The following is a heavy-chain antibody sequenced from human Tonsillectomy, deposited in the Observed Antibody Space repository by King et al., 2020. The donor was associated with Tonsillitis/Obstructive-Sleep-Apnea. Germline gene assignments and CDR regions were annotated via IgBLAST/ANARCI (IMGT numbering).Heavy chain of an antibody. V-gene: IGHV3-15*01. J-gene: IGHJ4*02. CDR2: IKSKTDGGTT. D-gene: IGHD2-8*01. Sequence: VQLVESGGGLVKPGGSLRLSCAASGFTFSNAWMSWVRQAPGKGLEWVGRIKSKTDGGTTDYAAPVKGRFTISRDDSKKTLYLQMNSLKTEDTAVYYCTTGYCTNCVCYSPDYWGQGPLVTVSS. CDR1: GFTFSNAW. CDR3: TTGYCTNCVCYSPDY.